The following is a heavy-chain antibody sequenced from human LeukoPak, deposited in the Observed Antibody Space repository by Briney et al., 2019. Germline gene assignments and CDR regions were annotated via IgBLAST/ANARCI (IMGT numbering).Heavy chain of an antibody. CDR1: GGSISSYY. V-gene: IGHV4-59*06. D-gene: IGHD3-9*01. J-gene: IGHJ5*02. Sequence: SETLSLTCTVSGGSISSYYWSWIRQHPGKGLEWIGYIYYSGSTYYNPSLKSRVTISVDTSKNQFSLKLSSVTAADTAVYYCARVVRYFDWLTHSRGWFDPWGQGTLVTVSS. CDR2: IYYSGST. CDR3: ARVVRYFDWLTHSRGWFDP.